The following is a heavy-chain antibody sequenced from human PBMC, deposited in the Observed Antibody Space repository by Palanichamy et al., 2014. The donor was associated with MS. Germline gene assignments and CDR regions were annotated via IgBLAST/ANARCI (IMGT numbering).Heavy chain of an antibody. D-gene: IGHD3-10*01. Sequence: EVQLVESGGGLVQPGGSLRLSCAASGFTFSSYWMSWVRQAPGKGLEWVANIKQDGSEKYYVDSVKGRFTISRDNAKNSLYLQMNSLRAEDTAVHYCTRDRVRYYYGMDVWGQGTTVTVSS. CDR1: GFTFSSYW. J-gene: IGHJ6*02. CDR2: IKQDGSEK. V-gene: IGHV3-7*03. CDR3: TRDRVRYYYGMDV.